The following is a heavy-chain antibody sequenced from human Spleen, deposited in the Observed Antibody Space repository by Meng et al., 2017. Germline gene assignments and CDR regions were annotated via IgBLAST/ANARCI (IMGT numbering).Heavy chain of an antibody. D-gene: IGHD6-19*01. CDR1: GGSISSYY. CDR2: IYYSGST. CDR3: ARLSSGWGYKSAYYFDY. V-gene: IGHV4-59*01. Sequence: SETLSLTCTVSGGSISSYYWSWIRQPPGKGLEWIGYIYYSGSTNYNPSLKSRVTISVDTSKNQFSLKLSSVTAADTAVYYCARLSSGWGYKSAYYFDYWGQGTLVTVSS. J-gene: IGHJ4*02.